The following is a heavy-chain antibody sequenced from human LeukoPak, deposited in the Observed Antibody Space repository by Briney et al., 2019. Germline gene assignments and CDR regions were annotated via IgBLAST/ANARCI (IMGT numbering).Heavy chain of an antibody. J-gene: IGHJ3*02. CDR2: IKQDGSEK. CDR3: ARVSGEHIDDAFDI. CDR1: GFTFSSYW. D-gene: IGHD5-12*01. V-gene: IGHV3-7*01. Sequence: GGSLRLSCAASGFTFSSYWMSWVRQAPGKGLEWVANIKQDGSEKYYVDSVKGRFTISRDNAKNSLYLQMNSLRAEDTAVYYCARVSGEHIDDAFDIWGQGTMVTVSS.